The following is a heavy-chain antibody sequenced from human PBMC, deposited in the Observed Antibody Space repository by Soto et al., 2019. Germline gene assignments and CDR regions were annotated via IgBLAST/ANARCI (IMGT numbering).Heavy chain of an antibody. J-gene: IGHJ4*02. CDR2: INPNSGGT. D-gene: IGHD3-22*01. CDR3: ARDYYDSSGYYYGFDY. Sequence: QVQLVQSGAEVKKPGASVKVSCKASGYTFTGYYMHWVRQAPGQGLEWMGWINPNSGGTNYAQKFQGWVTMTRDTSISTAYMELSRLRSDDTAVYYCARDYYDSSGYYYGFDYWGQGTLFTVSS. V-gene: IGHV1-2*04. CDR1: GYTFTGYY.